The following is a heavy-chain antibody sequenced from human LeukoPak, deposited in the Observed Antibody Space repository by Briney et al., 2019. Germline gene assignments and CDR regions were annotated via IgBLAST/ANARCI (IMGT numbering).Heavy chain of an antibody. CDR1: GFTFSTYA. CDR3: ARVRAYCGGDCSASFDY. J-gene: IGHJ4*02. Sequence: GGSLRLSCAASGFTFSTYAMSWVRQAPGKGLEWVSSISSSSSYIYYADSVKGRFTISRDNAKNSLYLQMNSLRAEDTAVYYCARVRAYCGGDCSASFDYWGQGTLVTVSS. D-gene: IGHD2-21*02. V-gene: IGHV3-21*01. CDR2: ISSSSSYI.